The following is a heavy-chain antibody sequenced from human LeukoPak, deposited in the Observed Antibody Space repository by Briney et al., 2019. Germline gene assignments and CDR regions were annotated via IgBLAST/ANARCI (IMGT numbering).Heavy chain of an antibody. CDR2: ISGSGGTT. D-gene: IGHD3-22*01. J-gene: IGHJ3*02. Sequence: QPGGSLGLSCAASGFTFSAYAMAWVRQAPGKGLEWVSTISGSGGTTYSADSVKGRFTISRDNSKNILYLQVNSLRAGDTAVYYCAKDYYYDSSGYYYGDAFDIWGQGTMVTVSS. V-gene: IGHV3-23*01. CDR1: GFTFSAYA. CDR3: AKDYYYDSSGYYYGDAFDI.